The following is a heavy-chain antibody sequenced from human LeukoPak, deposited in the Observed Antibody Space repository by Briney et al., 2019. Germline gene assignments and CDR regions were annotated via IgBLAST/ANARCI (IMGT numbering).Heavy chain of an antibody. D-gene: IGHD1-14*01. CDR3: ARLITGPYYFDY. Sequence: GSLRLSCGASGFTFTNYNMNWVRQATGKGLDWVSSISSTSNYISYTDSLKGRFTISRDNAKNSLFLQMNSLRVEDTAVYYCARLITGPYYFDYWGQGTLVTVSS. CDR2: ISSTSNYI. V-gene: IGHV3-21*01. J-gene: IGHJ4*02. CDR1: GFTFTNYN.